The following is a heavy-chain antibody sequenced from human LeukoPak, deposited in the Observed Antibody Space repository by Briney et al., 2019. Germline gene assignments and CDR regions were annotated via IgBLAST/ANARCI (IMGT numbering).Heavy chain of an antibody. D-gene: IGHD4-17*01. CDR2: ISGSGGST. J-gene: IGHJ5*02. V-gene: IGHV3-23*01. CDR1: GFIFSSYA. CDR3: AKRRDGWFDP. Sequence: PGGSLRLSCAASGFIFSSYAMSWVRQAPGKGLEWVSAISGSGGSTYYADSVKGRFTISRDNSKNTLYLQMISLRAEDTAVYYCAKRRDGWFDPWGQGTLVTVSS.